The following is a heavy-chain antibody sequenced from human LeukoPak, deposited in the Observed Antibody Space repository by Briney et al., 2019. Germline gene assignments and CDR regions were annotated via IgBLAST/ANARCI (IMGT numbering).Heavy chain of an antibody. CDR2: INHSGST. CDR3: ARAWAARKGTNYYMDV. J-gene: IGHJ6*03. D-gene: IGHD6-6*01. Sequence: SETLSLTCAVYGGSFSGYYWRWIRQPPGKGLEWIGEINHSGSTNYNPSLKSRVTISVDTSKNQFSLKLRSVTAADTAVYYSARAWAARKGTNYYMDVWGKGTTVTVSS. CDR1: GGSFSGYY. V-gene: IGHV4-34*01.